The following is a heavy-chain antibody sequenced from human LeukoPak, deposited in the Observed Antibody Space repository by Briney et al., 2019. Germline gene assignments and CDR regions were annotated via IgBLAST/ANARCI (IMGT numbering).Heavy chain of an antibody. CDR3: ATSMKQQFAYYFDY. D-gene: IGHD6-13*01. CDR1: GYTLTELS. CDR2: FDPEDGET. V-gene: IGHV1-24*01. Sequence: GASVKVSCKVSGYTLTELSMHWVRQAPGKGLEWMGGFDPEDGETIYAQKFQGRVTMTEDTSTDTAYMELSSLRSEDTAVYYCATSMKQQFAYYFDYWGQGTLVTVSS. J-gene: IGHJ4*02.